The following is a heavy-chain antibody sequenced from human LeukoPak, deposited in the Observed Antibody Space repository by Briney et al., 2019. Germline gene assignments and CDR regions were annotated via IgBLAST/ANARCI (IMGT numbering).Heavy chain of an antibody. CDR1: GFTFSSYG. D-gene: IGHD6-13*01. J-gene: IGHJ4*02. CDR2: IRYDGSNK. Sequence: PGGSLRLSCAASGFTFSSYGMHWARQAPGKGLEWVAFIRYDGSNKYYADSVKGRFTISRDNSKNTLYLQMNSLRAEDTAVYYCAKGWHRSSRGDFDYWGQGSLVTVSS. CDR3: AKGWHRSSRGDFDY. V-gene: IGHV3-30*02.